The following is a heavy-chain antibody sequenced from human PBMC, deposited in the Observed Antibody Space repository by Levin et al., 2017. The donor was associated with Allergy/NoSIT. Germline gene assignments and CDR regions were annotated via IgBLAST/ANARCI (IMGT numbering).Heavy chain of an antibody. Sequence: GGSLRLSCRSSGGSLSTYAFGWVRQAPGQGLEWMGTLIPVFAKTYYAQKSQGRVSITAEESTGTIYMELSSLKSDDTTVYFCSSGALAGYDFDQWGPGTRVTVSS. D-gene: IGHD6-19*01. V-gene: IGHV1-69*15. J-gene: IGHJ4*02. CDR3: SSGALAGYDFDQ. CDR2: LIPVFAKT. CDR1: GGSLSTYA.